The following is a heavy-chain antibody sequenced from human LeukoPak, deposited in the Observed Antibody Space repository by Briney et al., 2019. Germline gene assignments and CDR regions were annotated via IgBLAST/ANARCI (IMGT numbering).Heavy chain of an antibody. CDR3: AAGEYGSGSYYSDY. CDR1: GGSISSYY. V-gene: IGHV4-59*08. D-gene: IGHD3-10*01. J-gene: IGHJ4*02. CDR2: IYYSGST. Sequence: KPSETLSLTCTVSGGSISSYYWSWIRQPPGKGLEWIGYIYYSGSTSYNPSLNIRVTISVDTSKNQFSLRLNSVTAADTAVYYCAAGEYGSGSYYSDYWGQGTLVTVSS.